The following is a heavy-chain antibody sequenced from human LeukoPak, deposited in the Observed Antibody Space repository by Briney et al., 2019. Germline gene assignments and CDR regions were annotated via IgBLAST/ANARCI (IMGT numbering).Heavy chain of an antibody. CDR3: ASSKPELDY. CDR2: ISSSGSTI. V-gene: IGHV3-48*04. CDR1: GLTFSTYS. J-gene: IGHJ4*02. Sequence: PGGSLRLSCGASGLTFSTYSMNWVRQAPGKGLEWVSYISSSGSTIYYADSVKGRFTISRDNAKNSLYLQMNSLRAEDTAVYYCASSKPELDYWGQGTLVTASS. D-gene: IGHD1-14*01.